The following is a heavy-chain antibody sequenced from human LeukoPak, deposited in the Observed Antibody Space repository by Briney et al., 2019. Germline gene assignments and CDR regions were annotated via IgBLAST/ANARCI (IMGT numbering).Heavy chain of an antibody. D-gene: IGHD4-17*01. CDR3: ARDTPSLRDAFDI. CDR1: GSTFDDYA. CDR2: ISWNSGSI. Sequence: GGSLRLSCAASGSTFDDYAMHGVRQAPGKGLEWVSGISWNSGSIGYADSVKGRFTISRDNAKNSLYLQMNSLRAEDTALYYCARDTPSLRDAFDIWGQGTMVTVSS. V-gene: IGHV3-9*01. J-gene: IGHJ3*02.